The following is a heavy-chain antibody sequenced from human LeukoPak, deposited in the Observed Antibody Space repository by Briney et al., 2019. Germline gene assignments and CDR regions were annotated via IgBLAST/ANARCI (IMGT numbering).Heavy chain of an antibody. V-gene: IGHV3-21*01. Sequence: GGSLRLSCATSGFTFSSYSMTWVRQAPGKGLEWVSSISSSSSYIYYADSVKGRFTISRDNAKNSLYLQMNSLRAEDTAVYYCARAGSGYRDYWGQGTLVTVSP. CDR2: ISSSSSYI. CDR3: ARAGSGYRDY. D-gene: IGHD3-3*01. CDR1: GFTFSSYS. J-gene: IGHJ4*02.